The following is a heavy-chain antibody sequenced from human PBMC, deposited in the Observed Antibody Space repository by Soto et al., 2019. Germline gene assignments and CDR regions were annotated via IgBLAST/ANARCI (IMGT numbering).Heavy chain of an antibody. D-gene: IGHD3-10*01. V-gene: IGHV3-15*07. J-gene: IGHJ4*02. CDR2: IKSKSDGGTT. Sequence: EVQLVESGGGLVKPGGSLRLSCEASGLLFTNAWMNWVRQAPGKGLEWVGRIKSKSDGGTTDYAAPVKGRFTISRDDSRNTLYLQMNNLKTEDTAVYYCLTLTFGAPAWGRGTLVTVSS. CDR3: LTLTFGAPA. CDR1: GLLFTNAW.